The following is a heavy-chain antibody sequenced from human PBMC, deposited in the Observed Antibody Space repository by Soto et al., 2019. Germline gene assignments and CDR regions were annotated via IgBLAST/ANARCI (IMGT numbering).Heavy chain of an antibody. CDR2: ISSLSSYI. Sequence: EVQLVESGGGLVKPGGSLRVSCVASGFTFSSYSMNWVRQAPGKGLEWVSSISSLSSYIYYADSVKGRFTISRDNAKNSLYLQMNSLRAEDTAIYDSARGELWFDYWGQGTLVTVSS. CDR1: GFTFSSYS. CDR3: ARGELWFDY. J-gene: IGHJ4*02. V-gene: IGHV3-21*01. D-gene: IGHD5-18*01.